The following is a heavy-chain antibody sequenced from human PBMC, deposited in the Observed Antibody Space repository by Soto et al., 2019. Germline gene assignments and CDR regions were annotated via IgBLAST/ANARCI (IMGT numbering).Heavy chain of an antibody. D-gene: IGHD3-3*01. CDR2: IYYSGST. CDR3: ASTITIFGVAHPDRGWFDP. V-gene: IGHV4-39*01. J-gene: IGHJ5*02. CDR1: GGSISSSSYY. Sequence: QLQLQESGPGLVKPSETLSLTCTVSGGSISSSSYYWGWIRQPPGKGLEWIGSIYYSGSTYYNPSLKSRVTISVDTSKNQFSLKLSSVTAADTAVYYCASTITIFGVAHPDRGWFDPWGQGTLVTVSS.